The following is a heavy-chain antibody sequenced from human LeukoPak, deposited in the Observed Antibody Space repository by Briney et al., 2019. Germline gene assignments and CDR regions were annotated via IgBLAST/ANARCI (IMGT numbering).Heavy chain of an antibody. CDR3: ASPRVDSSGRYYFDY. CDR1: GGTFSSYA. V-gene: IGHV1-69*13. J-gene: IGHJ4*02. Sequence: ASVKVSCKASGGTFSSYAISWVRQAPGQGLEWMGGIIPIFGTANYAQKFQGRVTITADESTSTAYMELSSLRSEDTAVYYCASPRVDSSGRYYFDYWGQGTLVTVSS. D-gene: IGHD6-19*01. CDR2: IIPIFGTA.